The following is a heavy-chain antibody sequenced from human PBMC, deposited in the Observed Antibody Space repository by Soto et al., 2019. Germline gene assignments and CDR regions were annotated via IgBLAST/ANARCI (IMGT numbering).Heavy chain of an antibody. D-gene: IGHD4-17*01. CDR1: GGSISGYC. CDR2: ICYSGST. J-gene: IGHJ4*02. Sequence: SETLSLTCTVSGGSISGYCWSWIRQPPGKGLKWIGYICYSGSTNYNPSLKSRVNISVDTSKNQFSLKLSSVTAADTAVYYCAREDYGDFFDYWGQGTLVTVSS. CDR3: AREDYGDFFDY. V-gene: IGHV4-59*01.